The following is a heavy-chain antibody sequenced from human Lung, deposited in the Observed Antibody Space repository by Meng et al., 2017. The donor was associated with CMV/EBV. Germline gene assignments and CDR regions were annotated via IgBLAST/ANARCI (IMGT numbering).Heavy chain of an antibody. V-gene: IGHV3-33*06. J-gene: IGHJ6*02. CDR1: GFTFSSYG. CDR2: IWYDGSNK. Sequence: GGSLRLSCAASGFTFSSYGMHWVRQAPGKGLEWVAVIWYDGSNKYYADSVKGRFTISRDNSKNTLYLQMNSLRAEDTAVYYCAKDHLITIYWGGREVWGQGTXVTVSS. D-gene: IGHD3-3*01. CDR3: AKDHLITIYWGGREV.